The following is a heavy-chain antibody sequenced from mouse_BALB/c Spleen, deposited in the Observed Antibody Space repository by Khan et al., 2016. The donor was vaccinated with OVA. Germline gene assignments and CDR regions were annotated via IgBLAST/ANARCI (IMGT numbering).Heavy chain of an antibody. Sequence: VQLQESGPGLVAPSQNLSITCTVSGFSLTAYGVNWVRQSPGKGLEWLGMIWGDGSTDYNSALKSRLSIGKDNSQSQVFLKMNSLQTDDTARYYCARELRLGGFAYWGQGTLVTVSA. D-gene: IGHD1-2*01. CDR2: IWGDGST. V-gene: IGHV2-6-7*01. J-gene: IGHJ3*01. CDR1: GFSLTAYG. CDR3: ARELRLGGFAY.